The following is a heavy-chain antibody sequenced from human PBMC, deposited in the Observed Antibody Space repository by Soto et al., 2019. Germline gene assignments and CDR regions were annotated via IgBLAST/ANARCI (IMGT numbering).Heavy chain of an antibody. J-gene: IGHJ5*02. CDR2: INPNSGGT. CDR3: ATCVWSGYRTPENWVDP. Sequence: GTPVAVSCEASEYAFTGYSIHCVRQDHGQVLEWMGWINPNSGGTNYAQKFQGRVTMTRDTSISTAYMELSRLRSDDTAVYYCATCVWSGYRTPENWVDPWGQGTPVTVSS. V-gene: IGHV1-2*02. D-gene: IGHD3-3*01. CDR1: EYAFTGYS.